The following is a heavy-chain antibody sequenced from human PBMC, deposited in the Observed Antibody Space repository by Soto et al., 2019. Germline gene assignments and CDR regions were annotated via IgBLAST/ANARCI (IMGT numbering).Heavy chain of an antibody. CDR1: GYTFTGYY. CDR2: INPNSGGT. Sequence: ASVKVSCKASGYTFTGYYMHWVRQAPGQGLEWMGWINPNSGGTNYAQKFQGWVTMTRDTSISTAYMELSRLRSDDTAVYYCARGMEQLVLGKSDYYYYYMDVWGKGTTVTVSS. J-gene: IGHJ6*03. CDR3: ARGMEQLVLGKSDYYYYYMDV. D-gene: IGHD6-6*01. V-gene: IGHV1-2*04.